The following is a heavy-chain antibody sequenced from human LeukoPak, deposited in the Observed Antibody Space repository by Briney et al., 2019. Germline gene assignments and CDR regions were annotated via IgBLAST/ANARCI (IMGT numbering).Heavy chain of an antibody. J-gene: IGHJ6*03. CDR2: IIPIFGTA. D-gene: IGHD6-19*01. V-gene: IGHV1-69*05. CDR1: GGTFSSYA. Sequence: SVKVSCKASGGTFSSYAISWVRQAPGQGLEWMGGIIPIFGTANYAQKFQGRVTITTDESTSTAYMELSSLRSEDTAAYYCARDVYSSGWDDYYYYYMDVWGKGTTVTVSS. CDR3: ARDVYSSGWDDYYYYYMDV.